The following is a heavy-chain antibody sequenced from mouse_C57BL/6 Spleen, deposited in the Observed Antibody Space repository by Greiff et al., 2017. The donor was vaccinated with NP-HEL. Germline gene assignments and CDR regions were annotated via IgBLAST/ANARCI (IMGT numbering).Heavy chain of an antibody. CDR3: ARGGLDYDDYYAMDY. J-gene: IGHJ4*01. D-gene: IGHD2-4*01. CDR1: GYSITSGYY. CDR2: ISYDGSN. V-gene: IGHV3-6*01. Sequence: ESGPGLVKPSQSLSLTCSVTGYSITSGYYWNWIRQFPGNKLEWMGYISYDGSNNYNPSLKNRISITRDTSKNQFFLKLNSVTTEDTATYYCARGGLDYDDYYAMDYWGQGTSVTVSS.